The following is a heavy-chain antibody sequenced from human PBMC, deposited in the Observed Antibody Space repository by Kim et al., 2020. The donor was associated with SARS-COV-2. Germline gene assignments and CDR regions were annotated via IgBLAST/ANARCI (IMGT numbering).Heavy chain of an antibody. CDR1: GFTFSSYG. CDR2: IWYDGSNK. Sequence: RGSLRLSCAASGFTFSSYGMHWVRQAPGKGLEWVAVIWYDGSNKYYADSVKGRFTISRDNSKNTLYLQMNSLRAEDTAVYYCASGAIVSSKQYYYYGMDVWGQGTTVTVSS. V-gene: IGHV3-33*01. D-gene: IGHD2-15*01. CDR3: ASGAIVSSKQYYYYGMDV. J-gene: IGHJ6*02.